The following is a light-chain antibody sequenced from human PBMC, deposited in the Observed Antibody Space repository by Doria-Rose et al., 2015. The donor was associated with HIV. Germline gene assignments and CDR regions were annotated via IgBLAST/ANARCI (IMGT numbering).Light chain of an antibody. J-gene: IGKJ1*01. CDR1: QTVYSTY. CDR3: QQYSTSPET. V-gene: IGKV3-20*01. Sequence: EIVLTQSPGTLSLSPGERVTLSCRASQTVYSTYLAWYQHKPGQAPRLLIYDATRRATGIPDRFSGSGSGRDFTPTISRLEPEDFAVYYCQQYSTSPETFGQGTKVQF. CDR2: DAT.